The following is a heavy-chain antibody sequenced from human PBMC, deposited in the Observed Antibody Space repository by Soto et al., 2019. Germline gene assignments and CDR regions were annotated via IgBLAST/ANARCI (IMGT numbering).Heavy chain of an antibody. J-gene: IGHJ6*02. CDR3: ARDSGRYDVVPAAISAMDV. Sequence: QVQLVQSGAEVKKPGSSVKVSCKGSGGNRYTITWVRQAPGQGLEWMGRIIPMFGIATYAQNFQGRVTISADKSTSTADMELSSLRSEDTAVYYSARDSGRYDVVPAAISAMDVWGQGTTVTVSS. CDR1: GGNRYT. V-gene: IGHV1-69*08. CDR2: IIPMFGIA. D-gene: IGHD2-2*01.